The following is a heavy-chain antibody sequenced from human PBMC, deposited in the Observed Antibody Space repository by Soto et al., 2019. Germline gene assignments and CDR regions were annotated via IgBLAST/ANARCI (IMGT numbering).Heavy chain of an antibody. CDR3: AKERIAARRTLDY. CDR2: IWSDGSNE. V-gene: IGHV3-33*06. J-gene: IGHJ4*02. Sequence: QVYLVESGGGVVQPGRSLRLSCEASAFTFSNYAMHWVRQAPGRGLEWVALIWSDGSNEHYADSLKGRFTISRDNSKNTVYLQMNRLTADETAVYYCAKERIAARRTLDYWGQGTLVTVSS. CDR1: AFTFSNYA. D-gene: IGHD6-6*01.